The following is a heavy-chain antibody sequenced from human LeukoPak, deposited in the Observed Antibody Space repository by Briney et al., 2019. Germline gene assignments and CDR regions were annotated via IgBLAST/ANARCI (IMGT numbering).Heavy chain of an antibody. J-gene: IGHJ4*02. D-gene: IGHD3-22*01. Sequence: ASVKVSCKASGYTFTSYGISWVRQAPGQGLEWMAIFNPSGGSTNYAQKFQGRVTMTRDMSTSTVYMELSSLRSEDAAIYYCALSYFDSSGYWDYWGQGTLVTVSS. CDR3: ALSYFDSSGYWDY. CDR1: GYTFTSYG. V-gene: IGHV1-46*01. CDR2: FNPSGGST.